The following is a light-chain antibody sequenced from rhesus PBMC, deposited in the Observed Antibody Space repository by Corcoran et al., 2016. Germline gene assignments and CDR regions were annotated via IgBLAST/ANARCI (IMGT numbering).Light chain of an antibody. CDR1: QGIHSY. CDR2: YAS. J-gene: IGKJ1*01. Sequence: DIQMTQSPSSLSASVGDTVTITCRASQGIHSYLAWYQQQPGKAPKPLIYYASNLESGVPSMFSGSGSGTDVTLTIRSLQPEYFATYYCQQHNSYPRTFGQGTKVEIK. V-gene: IGKV1S14*01. CDR3: QQHNSYPRT.